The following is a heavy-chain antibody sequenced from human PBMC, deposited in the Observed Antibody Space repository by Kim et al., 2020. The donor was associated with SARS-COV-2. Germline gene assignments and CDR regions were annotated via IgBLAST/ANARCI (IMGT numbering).Heavy chain of an antibody. CDR3: ASIEILTGYSYVT. J-gene: IGHJ5*02. V-gene: IGHV4-39*01. CDR1: GGSISSSAYY. Sequence: SETLSLTCSVSGGSISSSAYYWGWIRQPPGKGLEWIGSIYHSGSTYYNPSLKSRVTISVDTSKNQFSLKLSSVTAADTAGFYCASIEILTGYSYVTWGQGTLVTVSS. D-gene: IGHD3-9*01. CDR2: IYHSGST.